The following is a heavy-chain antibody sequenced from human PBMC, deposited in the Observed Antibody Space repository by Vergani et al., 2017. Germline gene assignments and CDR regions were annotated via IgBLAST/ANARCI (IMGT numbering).Heavy chain of an antibody. V-gene: IGHV3-23*01. D-gene: IGHD6-6*01. Sequence: EVQLLESGGGLVQPGGSLRLSCAASGFTFSSYAMSWVRQAPGKGLEWVSAISGSGGSTYYADSVKGRFTISRDNSKNTLYLQMNSQRAEDTAVYYCAKGQGYSSSSVVDDAFDIWGQGTMVTVSS. CDR3: AKGQGYSSSSVVDDAFDI. CDR1: GFTFSSYA. J-gene: IGHJ3*02. CDR2: ISGSGGST.